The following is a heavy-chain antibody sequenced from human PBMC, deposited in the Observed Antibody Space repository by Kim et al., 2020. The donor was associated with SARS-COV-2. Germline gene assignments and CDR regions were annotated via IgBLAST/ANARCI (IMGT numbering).Heavy chain of an antibody. D-gene: IGHD1-7*01. V-gene: IGHV3-66*02. J-gene: IGHJ4*02. CDR2: IYSGGST. Sequence: GGSLRLSCAASGFTVSSNYMSWVRQAPGKGLEWVSVIYSGGSTYYADSVKGRFTISRDNSKNTLYLQMNSLRAEDTAVYYCARGWNLAVIDYWGQGTLVTVSS. CDR3: ARGWNLAVIDY. CDR1: GFTVSSNY.